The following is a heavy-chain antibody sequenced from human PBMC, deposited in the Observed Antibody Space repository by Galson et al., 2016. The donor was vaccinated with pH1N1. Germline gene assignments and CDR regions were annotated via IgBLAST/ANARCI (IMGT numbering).Heavy chain of an antibody. V-gene: IGHV3-69-1*01. CDR3: TRDVPFTSFDY. CDR2: IGDAI. CDR1: GFTFGAHP. D-gene: IGHD3-3*02. Sequence: SLRLSCAASGFTFGAHPMNWVRQAPGKGLEWVASIGDAIFYADSVRGRFTISRDNAKSTLYLQMNSLRAEDTSIYYCTRDVPFTSFDYWGQGTLVTVSS. J-gene: IGHJ4*02.